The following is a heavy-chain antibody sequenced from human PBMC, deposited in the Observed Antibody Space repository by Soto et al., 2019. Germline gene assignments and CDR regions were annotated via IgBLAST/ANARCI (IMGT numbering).Heavy chain of an antibody. Sequence: QVQLQESGPGLVKPSETLSLTCTVSGGSISSYYWSWIRQPPGKGLEWIGYIYYSGSTNYNPSLXGXVXIXXATSKNQFSLKLSSVTAADTAVYYCARVWGGAFDIWGQGTMVTVSS. J-gene: IGHJ3*02. D-gene: IGHD3-10*01. CDR1: GGSISSYY. CDR3: ARVWGGAFDI. CDR2: IYYSGST. V-gene: IGHV4-59*01.